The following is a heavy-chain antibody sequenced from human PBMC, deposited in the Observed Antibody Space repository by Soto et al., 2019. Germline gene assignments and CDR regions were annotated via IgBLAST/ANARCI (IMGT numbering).Heavy chain of an antibody. V-gene: IGHV1-58*01. CDR3: AADSSSSEYYYYGMDV. Sequence: ASVKVSCKASGFTFTSSAVQWVRQARGQRLEWIGWIVVGSGNTNYAQKFQERVTITRDMSTSTAYMELSSLRSEDTAVYYCAADSSSSEYYYYGMDVWGQGTTVTVSS. J-gene: IGHJ6*02. CDR2: IVVGSGNT. CDR1: GFTFTSSA. D-gene: IGHD6-6*01.